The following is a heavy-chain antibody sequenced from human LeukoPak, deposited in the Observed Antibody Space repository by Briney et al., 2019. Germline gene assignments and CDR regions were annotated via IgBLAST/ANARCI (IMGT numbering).Heavy chain of an antibody. Sequence: SETLSLTCIVCGGSIRGHYWTWLRLPPARELEVVGHIFSTGATHYNPALRGRVTLSINTTKNQFSLSLTSVNVEDTAVYYCARFSTRFGSGCSEASCYVHYWGQGTQVTVSP. CDR1: GGSIRGHY. V-gene: IGHV4-59*11. CDR3: ARFSTRFGSGCSEASCYVHY. J-gene: IGHJ4*02. D-gene: IGHD2-2*01. CDR2: IFSTGAT.